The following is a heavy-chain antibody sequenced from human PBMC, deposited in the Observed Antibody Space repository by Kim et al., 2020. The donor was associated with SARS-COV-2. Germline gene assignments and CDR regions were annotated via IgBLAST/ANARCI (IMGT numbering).Heavy chain of an antibody. D-gene: IGHD3-22*01. CDR2: INAGNGNT. J-gene: IGHJ4*02. V-gene: IGHV1-3*01. Sequence: ASVKVSCKASGYTFTSYAMHWVRQAPGQRLEWMGWINAGNGNTKYSQKFQGRVTITRDTSASTAYMELSSLRSEDTAVYYCARVAPPLSLYYYDSRFDYWGQGTLVTVSS. CDR1: GYTFTSYA. CDR3: ARVAPPLSLYYYDSRFDY.